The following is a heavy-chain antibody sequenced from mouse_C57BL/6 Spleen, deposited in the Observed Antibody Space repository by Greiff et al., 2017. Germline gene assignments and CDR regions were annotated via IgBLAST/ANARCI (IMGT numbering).Heavy chain of an antibody. CDR3: ATYGSFFAY. V-gene: IGHV14-4*01. J-gene: IGHJ3*01. Sequence: EVQLQQSGAELVRPGASVKLSCTASGFNIKDDYMHWVKQRPEQGLEWIGWLDPENGDTEYASKFQGKATITADTSSNTAYLQLSSLTSEDAAVYYCATYGSFFAYWGQGTLVTVSA. CDR2: LDPENGDT. CDR1: GFNIKDDY. D-gene: IGHD1-1*01.